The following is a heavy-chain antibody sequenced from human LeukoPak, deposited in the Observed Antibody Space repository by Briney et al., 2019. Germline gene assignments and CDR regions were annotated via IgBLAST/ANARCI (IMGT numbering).Heavy chain of an antibody. D-gene: IGHD1-1*01. Sequence: GASVKVSCKASGYTFTGYYMRSVRQAPGQGLEWMGWINPDSGGTNYAQKFQGRVTMTRATSINTAYMELSRLRSDDTAVYYCARDKQLDWAHYFYYYMDVWGKGTTVSVSS. J-gene: IGHJ6*03. CDR2: INPDSGGT. V-gene: IGHV1-2*02. CDR3: ARDKQLDWAHYFYYYMDV. CDR1: GYTFTGYY.